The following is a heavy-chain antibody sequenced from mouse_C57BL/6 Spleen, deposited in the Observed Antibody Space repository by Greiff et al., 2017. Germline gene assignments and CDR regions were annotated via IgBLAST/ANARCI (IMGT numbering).Heavy chain of an antibody. CDR3: ARDYSSSPGYFDV. D-gene: IGHD1-1*01. CDR1: GFNIKNTY. J-gene: IGHJ1*03. V-gene: IGHV14-3*01. CDR2: IDPADGNT. Sequence: VQLKQSVAELVRPGASVKLSCTASGFNIKNTYMHWVKQRPEQGLEWIGRIDPADGNTKYAPKFQGKATITADTSSNTAYLQLSSLTSEDTAIYYCARDYSSSPGYFDVWGTGTTVTVSS.